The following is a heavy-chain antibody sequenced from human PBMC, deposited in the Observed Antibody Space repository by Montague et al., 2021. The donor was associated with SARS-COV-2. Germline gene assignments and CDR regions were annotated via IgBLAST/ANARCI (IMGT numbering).Heavy chain of an antibody. J-gene: IGHJ4*02. Sequence: SETLSLTCAVSGASISNAFWWCWVRQPPGKVLEWIAEFLHSGGSNYNPPIASRVIISFDYSKNRLFLMLGAVTAADTAMYYWAGHPAWQQLVTWGQGTLVSVSS. CDR1: GASISNAFW. CDR3: AGHPAWQQLVT. V-gene: IGHV4-4*02. D-gene: IGHD6-13*01. CDR2: FLHSGGS.